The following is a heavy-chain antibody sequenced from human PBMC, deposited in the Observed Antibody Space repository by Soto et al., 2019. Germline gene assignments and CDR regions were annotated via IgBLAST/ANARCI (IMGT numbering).Heavy chain of an antibody. J-gene: IGHJ4*02. Sequence: QLQLQESGPGLVKPSETLSLTCTVSGGSISSSSYYWGWIRQPPGKGLEWIGSIYYSGSTYYNPSLKSRVTISVDTSKNQFSLKLSSVTAADTAVYYCARQYNWNDVPFDYWGQGTLVTVSS. D-gene: IGHD1-1*01. CDR1: GGSISSSSYY. V-gene: IGHV4-39*01. CDR3: ARQYNWNDVPFDY. CDR2: IYYSGST.